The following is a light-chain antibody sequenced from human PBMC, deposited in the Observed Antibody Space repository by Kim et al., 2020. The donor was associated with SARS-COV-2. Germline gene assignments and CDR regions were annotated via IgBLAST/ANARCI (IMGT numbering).Light chain of an antibody. V-gene: IGKV3-11*01. CDR1: QSVSSY. Sequence: LSPGERATRPRRASQSVSSYLAWYKQKPGQAPRLLIYDASNRVTGIPARFSGSGSGTDFTLTISSLEPEDFAVYYCQQRTNGPPTFGQGTRLEIK. CDR2: DAS. CDR3: QQRTNGPPT. J-gene: IGKJ5*01.